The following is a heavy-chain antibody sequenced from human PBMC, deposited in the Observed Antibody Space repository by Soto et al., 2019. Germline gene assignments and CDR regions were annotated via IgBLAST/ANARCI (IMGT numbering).Heavy chain of an antibody. J-gene: IGHJ5*02. CDR3: TRDLNGAAPTGFDP. D-gene: IGHD6-25*01. Sequence: GGSLRLSCTASGFTFGDYAMSWFRQAPGKGLEWVGFIRSKAYGGTTEYAASVKGRFTISRDDSKSIAYLQMNSLKTEDTAVYYCTRDLNGAAPTGFDPWGQGTLVTVSS. CDR2: IRSKAYGGTT. CDR1: GFTFGDYA. V-gene: IGHV3-49*03.